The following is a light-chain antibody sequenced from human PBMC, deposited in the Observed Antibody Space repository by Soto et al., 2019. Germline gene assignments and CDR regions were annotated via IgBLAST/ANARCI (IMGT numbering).Light chain of an antibody. CDR1: SSDVGYYDF. CDR3: RSYAGSNNFV. J-gene: IGLJ1*01. CDR2: EVT. Sequence: QSALTQPPSASGFPGQSVTISCTGTSSDVGYYDFVSWYQQHPGKAPKLVIYEVTKRPSGVPDRVSASKTGNTASLTVSGLWAEDEADYYCRSYAGSNNFVFGSGTKVTVL. V-gene: IGLV2-8*01.